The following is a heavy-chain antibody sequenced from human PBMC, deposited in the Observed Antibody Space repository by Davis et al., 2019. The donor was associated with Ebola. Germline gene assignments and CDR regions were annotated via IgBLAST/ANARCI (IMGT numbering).Heavy chain of an antibody. V-gene: IGHV1-18*01. CDR3: ARGYDYYHGMDV. CDR2: ISAYNSNT. J-gene: IGHJ6*04. CDR1: GYTFTSYG. Sequence: ASVKVSCKASGYTFTSYGISWVRQAPGQGLEWMGWISAYNSNTNYAQKLQGRVTMTRNTSISTAYMELNNLRSDDTAVYYCARGYDYYHGMDVWGKGTTVTVSS.